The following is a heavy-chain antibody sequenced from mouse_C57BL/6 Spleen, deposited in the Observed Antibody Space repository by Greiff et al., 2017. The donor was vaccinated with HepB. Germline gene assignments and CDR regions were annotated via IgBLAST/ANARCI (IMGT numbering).Heavy chain of an antibody. V-gene: IGHV1-26*01. CDR1: GYTFTDYY. CDR3: ARSNYDYDGGGRYFDY. CDR2: INPNNGGT. J-gene: IGHJ2*01. D-gene: IGHD2-4*01. Sequence: VQLQQSGPELVKPGASVKISCKASGYTFTDYYMNWVKQSHGKSLEWIGDINPNNGGTSYNQKFKGKATLTVDKSSSTAYMELRSLTSEDSAVYYCARSNYDYDGGGRYFDYWGQGTTLTVSS.